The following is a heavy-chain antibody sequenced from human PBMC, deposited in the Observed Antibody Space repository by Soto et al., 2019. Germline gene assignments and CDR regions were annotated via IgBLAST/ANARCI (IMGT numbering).Heavy chain of an antibody. CDR2: IYTGGST. CDR1: GFTVSSNY. J-gene: IGHJ6*02. Sequence: PCGSLRLSCAASGFTVSSNYMSWVRQAPGKGLEWVSIIYTGGSTYYADSVKGRFTISRDNSKNTLYLQMNSLRAEDTAVYYCARDPVYSSSWYTRRGGYYGMDVWGQGTTVTVSS. CDR3: ARDPVYSSSWYTRRGGYYGMDV. V-gene: IGHV3-53*01. D-gene: IGHD6-13*01.